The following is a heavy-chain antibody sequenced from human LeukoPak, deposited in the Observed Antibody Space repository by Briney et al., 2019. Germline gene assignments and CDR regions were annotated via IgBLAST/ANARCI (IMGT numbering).Heavy chain of an antibody. J-gene: IGHJ3*02. V-gene: IGHV1-8*01. CDR2: MNPNSGNT. CDR3: ARGSLRYFDWLAPEDAFDI. D-gene: IGHD3-9*01. CDR1: GYTFTSYD. Sequence: ASVKVSCKASGYTFTSYDINRVRQATGQGLEWMGWMNPNSGNTGYAQKFQGRVTMTRNTSISTAYMELSSLRSEDTAVYYCARGSLRYFDWLAPEDAFDIRGQGTMVTVSS.